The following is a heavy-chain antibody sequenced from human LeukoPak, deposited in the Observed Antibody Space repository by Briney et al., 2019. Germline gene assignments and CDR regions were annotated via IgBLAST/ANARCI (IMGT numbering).Heavy chain of an antibody. V-gene: IGHV4-4*07. CDR1: GGSISSYY. D-gene: IGHD3-10*01. CDR2: IYTSGST. CDR3: ARAVGSGSFQTYYYYMDV. Sequence: SETLSLTCTVSGGSISSYYWSWIRQPAGKGLEWIGRIYTSGSTNYNPSLKSRVTMSVDTSKNQFSLKLSSVTAADTAVYYCARAVGSGSFQTYYYYMDVWGKGTTVTISS. J-gene: IGHJ6*03.